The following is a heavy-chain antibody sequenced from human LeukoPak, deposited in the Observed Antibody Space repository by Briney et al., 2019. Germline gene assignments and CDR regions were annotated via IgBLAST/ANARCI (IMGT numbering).Heavy chain of an antibody. CDR1: GGTFSSYA. CDR3: AGERRWLQSPLGY. V-gene: IGHV1-69*04. Sequence: GASVKVSCKASGGTFSSYAISWVRQAPGQGLEWMGRIIPILGIANYAQKFQGRVTITADKSTSTAYMELSSLRSEDTAVYYCAGERRWLQSPLGYWGQGTLVTVSS. J-gene: IGHJ4*02. D-gene: IGHD5-24*01. CDR2: IIPILGIA.